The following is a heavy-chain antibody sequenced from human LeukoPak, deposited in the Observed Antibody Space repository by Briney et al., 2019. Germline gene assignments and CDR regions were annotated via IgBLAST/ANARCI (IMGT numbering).Heavy chain of an antibody. CDR2: IIPIFGTA. Sequence: ASVKVSCTASGGTFSSYAISWVRQAPGQGLEWMGGIIPIFGTANYAQKFQGRVTITADESTSTAYMELSSLRSEDTAVYYCASPFNRLGYCSGGSCYPTPFDYWGQGTLVTVSS. J-gene: IGHJ4*02. CDR3: ASPFNRLGYCSGGSCYPTPFDY. D-gene: IGHD2-15*01. CDR1: GGTFSSYA. V-gene: IGHV1-69*13.